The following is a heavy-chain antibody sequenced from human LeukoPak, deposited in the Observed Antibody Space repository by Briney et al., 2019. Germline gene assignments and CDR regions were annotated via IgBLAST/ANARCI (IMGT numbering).Heavy chain of an antibody. Sequence: GASVKVSCKASGYTFTSYGISWVRQAPGQGLEWMGRIIPILGIANYAQKFQGRVTITADKSTSTAYMELSSLRSEDTAVYYCARYRAYYYDSSGYSPLDYWGQGTLVTVSS. CDR1: GYTFTSYG. CDR2: IIPILGIA. CDR3: ARYRAYYYDSSGYSPLDY. D-gene: IGHD3-22*01. J-gene: IGHJ4*02. V-gene: IGHV1-69*04.